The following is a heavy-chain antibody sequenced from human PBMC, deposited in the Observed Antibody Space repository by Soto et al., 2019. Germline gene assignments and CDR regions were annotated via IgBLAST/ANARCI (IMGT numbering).Heavy chain of an antibody. J-gene: IGHJ6*02. Sequence: GESLKISCKRAGYSFTSYCIGCVRQRPGKRLKWRGSIYPGDCDTRYSPSFQGQVTISADKSISTAYLQWSSLKASDTAMYYCARHPQNYYYGMDVWGQGTTVTVSS. CDR1: GYSFTSYC. CDR2: IYPGDCDT. CDR3: ARHPQNYYYGMDV. V-gene: IGHV5-51*01.